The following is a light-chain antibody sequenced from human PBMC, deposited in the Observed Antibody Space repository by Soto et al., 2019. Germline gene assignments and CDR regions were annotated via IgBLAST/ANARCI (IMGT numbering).Light chain of an antibody. Sequence: QAVLTEPRSVSGAPGQAVTISCTGTSSDAGSYMFVSWYQQHPGKASIFEMYNVNERRSEGTVRCSGSKAGKTCSLTIARLQAEDEADYYCCAYTGSYSWVCGGGRQRTGL. J-gene: IGLJ3*02. CDR2: NVN. CDR3: CAYTGSYSWV. CDR1: SSDAGSYMF. V-gene: IGLV2-11*01.